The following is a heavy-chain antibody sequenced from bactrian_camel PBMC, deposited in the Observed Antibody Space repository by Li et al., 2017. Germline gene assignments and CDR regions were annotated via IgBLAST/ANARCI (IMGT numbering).Heavy chain of an antibody. CDR3: AAHPAIDLSWWLLLHGNTYS. CDR1: GPTYERGC. V-gene: IGHV3S55*01. Sequence: HVQLVESGGGSVQAGGSLSLTCTASGPTYERGCMAWFRQAPGKEREGVAVVEADGTAYHADSVKGRFTVSKDKATLHLQMNSLKPEDTATYYCAAHPAIDLSWWLLLHGNTYSWGQGDPGHRL. D-gene: IGHD2*01. CDR2: VEADGTA. J-gene: IGHJ4*01.